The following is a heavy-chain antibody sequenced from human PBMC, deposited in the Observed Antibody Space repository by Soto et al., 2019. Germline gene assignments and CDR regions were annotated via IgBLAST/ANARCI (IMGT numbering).Heavy chain of an antibody. Sequence: ASVKVSCKASGYTFTRYYMHCVRQAPGQGLEWMGIINPSGSGTSYAQKFQGRVTMTRDTSTSTVYMELSSLRSEDTAVYYCARGLIVGATDFDYWGQGTLVTVSS. CDR3: ARGLIVGATDFDY. V-gene: IGHV1-46*01. J-gene: IGHJ4*02. D-gene: IGHD1-26*01. CDR1: GYTFTRYY. CDR2: INPSGSGT.